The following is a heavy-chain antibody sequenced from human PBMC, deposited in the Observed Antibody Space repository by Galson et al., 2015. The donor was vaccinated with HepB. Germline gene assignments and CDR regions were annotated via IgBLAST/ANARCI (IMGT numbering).Heavy chain of an antibody. CDR1: GFTFSTYG. J-gene: IGHJ4*02. D-gene: IGHD5-12*01. CDR2: IWHDGNNK. V-gene: IGHV3-33*01. Sequence: SLRLSCAASGFTFSTYGMHWVRQAPGKGLEWVAVIWHDGNNKYNADSVKGRFTISRDNSKNTLYLQMNSQRAEDTAVYYCARDFDQSAGWLRFSFDYWGQGTLVTVSS. CDR3: ARDFDQSAGWLRFSFDY.